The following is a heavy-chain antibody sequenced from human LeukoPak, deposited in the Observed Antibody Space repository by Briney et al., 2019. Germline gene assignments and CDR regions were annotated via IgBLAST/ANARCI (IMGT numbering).Heavy chain of an antibody. Sequence: PGGSLRLSCAAAGFTFSSYSMNWVRQAPGKGLEWVSYISSSSSTIYYADSVKGRFTISRDNAKNSLYLQMNSLRAEDTAVYYCARESGGDAFDIWGQGTMVTVSS. CDR2: ISSSSSTI. CDR3: ARESGGDAFDI. D-gene: IGHD4-23*01. CDR1: GFTFSSYS. V-gene: IGHV3-48*01. J-gene: IGHJ3*02.